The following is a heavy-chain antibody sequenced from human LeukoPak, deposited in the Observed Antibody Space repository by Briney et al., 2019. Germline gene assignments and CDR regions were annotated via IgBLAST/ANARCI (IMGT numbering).Heavy chain of an antibody. CDR3: ARTPSVYCSGGNCYPGHFDY. D-gene: IGHD2-15*01. CDR2: IYTSGST. J-gene: IGHJ4*02. CDR1: GYSISSGYY. V-gene: IGHV4-61*02. Sequence: PSETLSLTCTVSGYSISSGYYWSWIRQPAGKGLEWIGRIYTSGSTNYNPSLKSRVTISVDTSKNQFSLKLSSVTAADTAVYYCARTPSVYCSGGNCYPGHFDYWGQGTLVTVSS.